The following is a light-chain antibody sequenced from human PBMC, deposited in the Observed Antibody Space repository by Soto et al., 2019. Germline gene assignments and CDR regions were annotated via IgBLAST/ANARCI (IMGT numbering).Light chain of an antibody. Sequence: QLVLTQPPSVSGAPGQRVTISCTGSSSNIGAGYDVHWYQQLPGTAPKLLMYGNSNRPSGVPDRFSGSKSGTSAFLAITGLQAEDEADYYCQSYDSSLRGVFGGGTKLTVL. CDR3: QSYDSSLRGV. CDR2: GNS. J-gene: IGLJ2*01. CDR1: SSNIGAGYD. V-gene: IGLV1-40*01.